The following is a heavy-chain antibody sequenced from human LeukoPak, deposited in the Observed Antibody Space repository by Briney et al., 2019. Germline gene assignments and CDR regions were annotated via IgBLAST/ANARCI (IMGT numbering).Heavy chain of an antibody. CDR3: ARVSPITMVRGDDFDY. Sequence: GASVKVSCKVSGYTLTELSMHWVRQAPGKGLEWMGGFDPEDGETIYAQKFQGRVTMTEDTSTDTAYMELSSLRSEDTAVYYCARVSPITMVRGDDFDYWGQGTLVTVSS. J-gene: IGHJ4*02. CDR1: GYTLTELS. V-gene: IGHV1-24*01. CDR2: FDPEDGET. D-gene: IGHD3-10*01.